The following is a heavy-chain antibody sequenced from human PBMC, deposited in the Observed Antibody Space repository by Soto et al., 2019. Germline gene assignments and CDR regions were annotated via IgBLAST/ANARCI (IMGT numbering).Heavy chain of an antibody. Sequence: PSETLSLTCTVSGGSISSGGYYWIWIRQHPGKGLEWIGYIYYSGSTYHNPSLKSRVTISVDTSKNQFSLKLSSVTAADTAVYYCATNYYGSGSNPRFDYWGQGTLVTVSS. J-gene: IGHJ4*02. CDR3: ATNYYGSGSNPRFDY. V-gene: IGHV4-31*03. D-gene: IGHD3-10*01. CDR2: IYYSGST. CDR1: GGSISSGGYY.